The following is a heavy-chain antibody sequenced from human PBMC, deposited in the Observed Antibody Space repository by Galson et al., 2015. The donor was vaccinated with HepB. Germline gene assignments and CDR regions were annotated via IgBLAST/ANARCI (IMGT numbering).Heavy chain of an antibody. J-gene: IGHJ6*03. V-gene: IGHV5-10-1*01. CDR1: GYSFTSYW. CDR3: ARYYDFYSPAYYMDV. D-gene: IGHD3-3*01. CDR2: IDPSDSYT. Sequence: QSGAEVKKPGESLRISCKGSGYSFTSYWISWVRQMPGKGLEWMGRIDPSDSYTNYSPSFQGHVTISADKSISTAYLQWSSLKASDTAMYYCARYYDFYSPAYYMDVWGKGTTVTVSS.